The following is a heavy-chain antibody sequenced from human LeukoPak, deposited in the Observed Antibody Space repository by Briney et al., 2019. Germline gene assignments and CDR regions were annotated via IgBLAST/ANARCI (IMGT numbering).Heavy chain of an antibody. D-gene: IGHD2-2*01. Sequence: GASVKVSCKASGYTFTSYDINWVRQATGQGLEWMGWMNPNSGNTGYAQKFQGRVPVTRNTSISTAYMELSSLRSEDTAVYYCARGLDCSSTSCYDWFDPWGQGTLVTVSS. CDR1: GYTFTSYD. CDR2: MNPNSGNT. CDR3: ARGLDCSSTSCYDWFDP. J-gene: IGHJ5*02. V-gene: IGHV1-8*01.